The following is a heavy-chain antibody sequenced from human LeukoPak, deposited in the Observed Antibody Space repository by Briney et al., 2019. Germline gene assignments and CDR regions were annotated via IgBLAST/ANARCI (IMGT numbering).Heavy chain of an antibody. D-gene: IGHD5-12*01. CDR1: GFTFGIYY. J-gene: IGHJ4*02. Sequence: GGSLRLSCAASGFTFGIYYMSWVRQAPGKGLEWVSTISDNGDKAYYADSVKGRFTISRDNSKNTLYLQLSSLSAEDTARYYCAKGGWLDDWGQGTQVTVSS. CDR2: ISDNGDKA. V-gene: IGHV3-23*01. CDR3: AKGGWLDD.